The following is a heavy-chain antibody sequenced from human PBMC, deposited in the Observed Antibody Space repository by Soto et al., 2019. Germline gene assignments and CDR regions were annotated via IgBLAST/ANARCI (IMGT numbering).Heavy chain of an antibody. V-gene: IGHV4-39*01. J-gene: IGHJ4*02. Sequence: QLQLQESGPGLVKPSETLSLTCSVSGGSISSSSYYWGWIRQPPGKGLEWIGSIYYSGTTYYNPSPKSRITISVDTSKNQFSLKLFSVTAADTAVYYCARGSSFLAAAGPSFDYWGQGTLVTVSS. D-gene: IGHD6-13*01. CDR3: ARGSSFLAAAGPSFDY. CDR1: GGSISSSSYY. CDR2: IYYSGTT.